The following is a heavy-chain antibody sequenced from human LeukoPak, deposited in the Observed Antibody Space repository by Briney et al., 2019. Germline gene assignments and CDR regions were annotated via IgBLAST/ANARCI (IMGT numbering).Heavy chain of an antibody. V-gene: IGHV3-21*01. J-gene: IGHJ3*02. CDR2: ISSSSSYI. CDR3: AKAYSSGWDNDAFDI. Sequence: SGGSLRLSCAASGFTFSSYSMNWVRQAPGKGLEWVSSISSSSSYIYYADSVKGRFTISRDNAKNSLYLQMNSLRAEDTAVYYCAKAYSSGWDNDAFDIWGQGTMVTVSS. D-gene: IGHD6-19*01. CDR1: GFTFSSYS.